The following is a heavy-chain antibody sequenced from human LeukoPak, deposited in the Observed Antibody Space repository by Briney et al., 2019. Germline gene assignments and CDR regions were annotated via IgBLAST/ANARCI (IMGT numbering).Heavy chain of an antibody. V-gene: IGHV3-23*01. CDR3: AKETAIVVVITTHFNY. CDR2: ISGSGGST. D-gene: IGHD3-22*01. Sequence: GGSLRLSCAASGFTFSSYGMSWVRQAPGKGLEWVSAISGSGGSTYYADSVKGRFTISRDNSKNTLYLQMNSLRAEDTAVYYCAKETAIVVVITTHFNYWGQGTLVTVSS. J-gene: IGHJ4*02. CDR1: GFTFSSYG.